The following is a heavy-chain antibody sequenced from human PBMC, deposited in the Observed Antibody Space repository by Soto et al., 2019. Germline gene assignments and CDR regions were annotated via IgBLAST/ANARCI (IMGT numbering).Heavy chain of an antibody. CDR3: ASIYGSGSYQNFDY. D-gene: IGHD3-10*01. J-gene: IGHJ4*02. Sequence: QVQLQQWGAGLLKPSETLYLTCAVYGGSFSGYYWSWIRQPPGKGLEWIGEINHSGSTNYNPSLKSRVTISVDTSKNQFSMKLSSVTAADTAVYYCASIYGSGSYQNFDYSGQGTLVTVSS. CDR1: GGSFSGYY. V-gene: IGHV4-34*01. CDR2: INHSGST.